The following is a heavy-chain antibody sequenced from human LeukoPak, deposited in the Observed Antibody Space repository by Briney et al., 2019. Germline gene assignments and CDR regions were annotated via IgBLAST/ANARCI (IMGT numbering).Heavy chain of an antibody. CDR1: GFSFSNYW. J-gene: IGHJ6*02. V-gene: IGHV3-74*03. D-gene: IGHD6-13*01. Sequence: PGGSLRLSCAASGFSFSNYWMCWVRQAPGKGLVCVSRINSDGSTTTYADSVKGRFTISRDNAKNSLYLQMNSLRAEDTAVYYCARDLKGIAAAIYYYYGMDVWGQGTTVTVSS. CDR3: ARDLKGIAAAIYYYYGMDV. CDR2: INSDGSTT.